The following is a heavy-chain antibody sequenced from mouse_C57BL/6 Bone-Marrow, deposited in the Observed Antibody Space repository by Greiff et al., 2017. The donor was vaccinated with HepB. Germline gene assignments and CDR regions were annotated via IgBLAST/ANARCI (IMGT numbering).Heavy chain of an antibody. CDR2: IHPNSGST. J-gene: IGHJ1*03. V-gene: IGHV1-64*01. Sequence: QVQLQQPGAELVKPGASVKLSCKASGYTFTSYWMHWVKQRPGQGLEWIGMIHPNSGSTNYNEKFKSKATLTVDKSSSTAYMQLSSLTSEDSAVYYCARNLWLRRGYFDVWGTGTTVTVSS. CDR3: ARNLWLRRGYFDV. CDR1: GYTFTSYW. D-gene: IGHD2-2*01.